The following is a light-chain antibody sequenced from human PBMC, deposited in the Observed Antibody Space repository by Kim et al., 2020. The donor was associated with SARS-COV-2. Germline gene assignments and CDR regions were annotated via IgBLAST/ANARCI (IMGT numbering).Light chain of an antibody. V-gene: IGKV1-5*01. Sequence: AAVGDRATIPCRASQSSTGWLAWYQQQPGKAPKLRISDASTLQGGVPSRFSGSGSGTEFTLTITSLQPDDFATYYCQQYNLYPHTFGGGTKVDIK. CDR3: QQYNLYPHT. CDR1: QSSTGW. J-gene: IGKJ4*01. CDR2: DAS.